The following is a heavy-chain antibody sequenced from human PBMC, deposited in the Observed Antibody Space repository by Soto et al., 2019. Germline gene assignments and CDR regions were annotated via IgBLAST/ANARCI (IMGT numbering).Heavy chain of an antibody. Sequence: PSETLSLTCTVSGGSISSGDYYWSWIRQPPGKGLEWIGYIYYSGSTYYNQSLKSRVTISVDTSKNQFSLKLSSVTAADTAVYYCAREYCSGGSCKQNHNWFDPWGQGTLVTVSS. D-gene: IGHD2-15*01. CDR2: IYYSGST. V-gene: IGHV4-30-4*01. CDR1: GGSISSGDYY. CDR3: AREYCSGGSCKQNHNWFDP. J-gene: IGHJ5*02.